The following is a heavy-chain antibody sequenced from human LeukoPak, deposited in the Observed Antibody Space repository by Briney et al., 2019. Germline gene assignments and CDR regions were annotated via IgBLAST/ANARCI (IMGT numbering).Heavy chain of an antibody. Sequence: GGSLRLSCAASGFTFSSYAMSWVRQAPGKGLEWVANIKQDGTEKYYVDSVKGRFTISRDNAKNSLYLQMNSLRAEDTAVYYCARDPTYYYDSSGYSARYYMDVWGKGTTVTVSS. CDR3: ARDPTYYYDSSGYSARYYMDV. CDR2: IKQDGTEK. V-gene: IGHV3-7*01. D-gene: IGHD3-22*01. CDR1: GFTFSSYA. J-gene: IGHJ6*03.